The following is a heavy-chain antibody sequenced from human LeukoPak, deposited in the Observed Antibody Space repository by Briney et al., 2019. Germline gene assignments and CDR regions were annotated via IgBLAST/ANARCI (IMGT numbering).Heavy chain of an antibody. D-gene: IGHD1-26*01. V-gene: IGHV3-23*01. J-gene: IGHJ5*02. CDR1: GLTFSNYA. Sequence: QPGGSLRLSCAVSGLTFSNYALSWVRQAPGMGLEWVSLIGGGGVNTFYAYSVKGRFTPSRDNTNTIRLLQVNSLSAEDSAVYYCTNGMSGSSPYNWFDPWGQGTLVTVSS. CDR2: IGGGGVNT. CDR3: TNGMSGSSPYNWFDP.